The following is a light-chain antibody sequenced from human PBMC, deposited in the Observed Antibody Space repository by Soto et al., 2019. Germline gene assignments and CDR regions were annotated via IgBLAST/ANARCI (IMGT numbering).Light chain of an antibody. CDR1: QSISSW. CDR2: DAS. CDR3: QQYNSYSPT. Sequence: DLQMTQSHSTLSASVGDRVTITCRASQSISSWLAWYQQKPGKAPKLLIYDASSLESWVPSRFSGSGSGTEFTLTISSLQPDDLATYYCQQYNSYSPTFSQGTKVEIK. V-gene: IGKV1-5*01. J-gene: IGKJ1*01.